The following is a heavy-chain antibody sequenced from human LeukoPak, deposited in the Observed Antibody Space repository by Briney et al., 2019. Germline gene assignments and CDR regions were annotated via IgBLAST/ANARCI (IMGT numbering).Heavy chain of an antibody. CDR3: ARDLDGTNHFDY. Sequence: SETLSPTCTVSGGSISRGGYYWSWIRQHPGKGLEWIGYIYDSGSTYYSPSLKGRVTISADTSKNQFSLRLSSVTAADTAAYYCARDLDGTNHFDYWGQGTLVTVSS. CDR2: IYDSGST. V-gene: IGHV4-31*03. J-gene: IGHJ4*02. D-gene: IGHD2-8*01. CDR1: GGSISRGGYY.